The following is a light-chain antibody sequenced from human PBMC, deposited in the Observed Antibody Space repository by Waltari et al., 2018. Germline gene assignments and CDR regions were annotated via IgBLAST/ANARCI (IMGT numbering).Light chain of an antibody. CDR2: EVS. CDR3: YSYAGGSV. Sequence: QSALTQPASVSGSPGQSITISCTGSSSDVGSSNLVSWYLQHPGKAPKLIIYEVSKRPSGVSTPFSGSKAGNTASLTISGLQAEDEADYYGYSYAGGSVFGTGTKVTVL. V-gene: IGLV2-23*02. J-gene: IGLJ1*01. CDR1: SSDVGSSNL.